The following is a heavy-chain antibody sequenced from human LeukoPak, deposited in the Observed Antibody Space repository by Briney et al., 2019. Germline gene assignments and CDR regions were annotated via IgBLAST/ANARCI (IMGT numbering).Heavy chain of an antibody. D-gene: IGHD1-26*01. CDR1: GFMFSSYA. V-gene: IGHV3-30*04. Sequence: GGSLRLSCSASGFMFSSYAFHWVRQAPGKGLEWVAFIPYDGSNNDYADSVRGRFTISRDNSKSTLYLQMNSLRVDDTAVYYCARDPQRREFDYWGQGTLVTVSS. CDR3: ARDPQRREFDY. J-gene: IGHJ4*02. CDR2: IPYDGSNN.